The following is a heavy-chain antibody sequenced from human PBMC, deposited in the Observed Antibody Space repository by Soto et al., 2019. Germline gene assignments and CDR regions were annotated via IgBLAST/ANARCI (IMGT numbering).Heavy chain of an antibody. V-gene: IGHV3-23*01. D-gene: IGHD2-8*02. Sequence: PGGSLRLSCAAPGFICSSYEMSWVRQAPGKGLEWVSTILVGGSTHYPDSVKGRFTISRDNSENTVFLQMNSLTAGDTAVYYCAKATATGGGAFDICGQGTMVTVSS. CDR2: ILVGGST. CDR3: AKATATGGGAFDI. J-gene: IGHJ3*02. CDR1: GFICSSYE.